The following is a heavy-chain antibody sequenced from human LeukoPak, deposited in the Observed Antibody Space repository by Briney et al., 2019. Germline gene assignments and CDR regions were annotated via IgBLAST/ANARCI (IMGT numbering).Heavy chain of an antibody. D-gene: IGHD3-10*01. J-gene: IGHJ4*02. Sequence: SETLSLTCTVSGGSISSYYWSWIRQPPGKGLEWIGYIYYSGSTNYNPSLKSRVTISLDTYKNQFSLKLSSVTAADTAVYYCARRVYGSGSPFDYWGQGTLVTVSS. CDR3: ARRVYGSGSPFDY. V-gene: IGHV4-59*08. CDR1: GGSISSYY. CDR2: IYYSGST.